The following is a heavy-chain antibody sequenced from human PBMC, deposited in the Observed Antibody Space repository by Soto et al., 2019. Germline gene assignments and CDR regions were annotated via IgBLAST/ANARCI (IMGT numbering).Heavy chain of an antibody. CDR3: ARRARPDFYYMDV. D-gene: IGHD6-6*01. V-gene: IGHV3-64*01. CDR1: GFTLSGFA. CDR2: ISSNGVGT. Sequence: GGSLRLSCAASGFTLSGFAMGRVSQAPGKGLEYVSGISSNGVGTYYANSVQDRFTISRDNSKNTVYLQMGSLRPEDMAVYYCARRARPDFYYMDVWGKGTTVTVS. J-gene: IGHJ6*03.